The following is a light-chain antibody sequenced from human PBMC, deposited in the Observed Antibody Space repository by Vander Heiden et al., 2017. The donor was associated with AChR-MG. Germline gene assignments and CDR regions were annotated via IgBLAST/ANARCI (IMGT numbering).Light chain of an antibody. CDR2: SNN. J-gene: IGLJ2*01. V-gene: IGLV1-44*01. CDR3: AAWDDSLNGVL. CDR1: SSNIGSNT. Sequence: SVLTQPPSASGTPGQRVTISCSGSSSNIGSNTGNWYQQLPGTAPKLLIYSNNQRPARVPDRFSGSKSGTSASLAISGLQSEDEADYYCAAWDDSLNGVLFGGGTKLTVL.